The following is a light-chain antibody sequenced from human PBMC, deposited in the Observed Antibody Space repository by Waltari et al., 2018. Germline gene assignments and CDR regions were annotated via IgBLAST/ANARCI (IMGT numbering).Light chain of an antibody. CDR1: TGAVTSTHH. CDR3: LLSFYDIRA. V-gene: IGLV7-46*01. CDR2: DTD. Sequence: QAEVTQEPSLTVSPGGTVTLTCGSSTGAVTSTHHPYWFLQKPGQVPRTLIYDTDNKHSWTPARCSGSLLGGKAALTLSGAQPEDEAVYYCLLSFYDIRAFGGGTKLTVL. J-gene: IGLJ3*02.